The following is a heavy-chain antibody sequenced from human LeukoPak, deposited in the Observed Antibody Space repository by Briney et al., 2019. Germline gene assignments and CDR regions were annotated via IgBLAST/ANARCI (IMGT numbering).Heavy chain of an antibody. CDR1: GGTFSSYA. Sequence: SVKVSCKASGGTFSSYAISWVRLAPGQGLEWMGRIIPILGIANYAQKFQGRVTITADKSTSTAYMELSGLRPEDTAVYYCARDPFYYGSGSNDVWGQGTTVTVSS. CDR2: IIPILGIA. D-gene: IGHD3-10*01. CDR3: ARDPFYYGSGSNDV. V-gene: IGHV1-69*04. J-gene: IGHJ6*02.